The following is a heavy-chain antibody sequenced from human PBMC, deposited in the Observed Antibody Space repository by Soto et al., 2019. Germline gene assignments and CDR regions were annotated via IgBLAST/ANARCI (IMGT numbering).Heavy chain of an antibody. J-gene: IGHJ6*02. V-gene: IGHV4-34*01. D-gene: IGHD3-22*01. Sequence: SETLSLTCAVYGGSFSGSYWSWIRQPPGKGLEWIGEINHSGSTNYNPSLKSRVTISVDTSKNQFSLKLSSVTAADTAVYYCARGEYYYDSSGYRPMDVWGQGTTVTVS. CDR3: ARGEYYYDSSGYRPMDV. CDR2: INHSGST. CDR1: GGSFSGSY.